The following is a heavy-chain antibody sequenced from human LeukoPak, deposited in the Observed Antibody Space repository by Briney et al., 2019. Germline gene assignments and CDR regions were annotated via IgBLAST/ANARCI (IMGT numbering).Heavy chain of an antibody. J-gene: IGHJ4*02. V-gene: IGHV5-51*01. CDR1: GYPFAHYW. D-gene: IGHD3-10*01. CDR2: IYPGDSDT. CDR3: ARQVVRGVTPDY. Sequence: GESLKISCKGSGYPFAHYWIGWVRQMPGRGLEWMGIIYPGDSDTRYSPSFQGQVTISADKSISTAYLQWSSLKASDTAMYYCARQVVRGVTPDYWGQGTLVTVSS.